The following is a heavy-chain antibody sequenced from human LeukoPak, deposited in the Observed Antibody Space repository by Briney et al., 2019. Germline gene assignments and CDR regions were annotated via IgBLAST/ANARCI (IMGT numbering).Heavy chain of an antibody. Sequence: GTSLRLSCAASGFTFKKYGLEWVRQAPGKGLEWVALIPYDGSHSYYADSVEGRFTISRDDSKNTLDLQMNSLRVEDTAVYYCAKDLANSSSWWGANFYYYGMDVWGQGAAVTVSS. D-gene: IGHD6-13*01. CDR2: IPYDGSHS. V-gene: IGHV3-30*18. CDR1: GFTFKKYG. CDR3: AKDLANSSSWWGANFYYYGMDV. J-gene: IGHJ6*02.